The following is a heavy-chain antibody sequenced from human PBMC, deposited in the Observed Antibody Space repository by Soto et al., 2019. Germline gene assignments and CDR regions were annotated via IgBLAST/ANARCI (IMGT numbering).Heavy chain of an antibody. CDR1: GGSFSGYY. V-gene: IGHV4-34*01. D-gene: IGHD5-18*01. CDR3: ARIRRGYNYGYDYYYYGMDV. Sequence: LSLTFAVYGGSFSGYYWSWIRHPPGKGLEWIGEINHSGSTNYNPSLKSRVTISVDTSKNQFSLKLSSVTAADTAVYYCARIRRGYNYGYDYYYYGMDVWGQGTTITVYS. CDR2: INHSGST. J-gene: IGHJ6*02.